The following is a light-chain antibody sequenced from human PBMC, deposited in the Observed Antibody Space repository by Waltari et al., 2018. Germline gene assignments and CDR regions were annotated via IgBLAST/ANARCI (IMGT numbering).Light chain of an antibody. CDR2: WAS. Sequence: DIVMTQSPDSLAVSLGERATINGKSSQSVLYSSNNKNYLAWYQQKPGHPPTLLIYWASTRESGVPDRFSGSGSGTDFTLTISSLQAEDVAVYYCQQYYSTPYTFGQGTKLEIK. CDR3: QQYYSTPYT. V-gene: IGKV4-1*01. CDR1: QSVLYSSNNKNY. J-gene: IGKJ2*01.